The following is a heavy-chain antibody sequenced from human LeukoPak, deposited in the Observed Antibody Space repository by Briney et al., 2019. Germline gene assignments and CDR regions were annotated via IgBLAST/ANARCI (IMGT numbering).Heavy chain of an antibody. V-gene: IGHV3-64D*06. CDR3: VRTYDENPLGWFDP. Sequence: GGSLRLSCSASGTAFRTYAMHWVRQPPGKGLYYVSAISINGGSTYYADSVRGRFTISRDNSKNTLYLQMSSLRPDDTAVYYCVRTYDENPLGWFDPWGQGTLITVSA. CDR2: ISINGGST. CDR1: GTAFRTYA. J-gene: IGHJ5*02. D-gene: IGHD5-12*01.